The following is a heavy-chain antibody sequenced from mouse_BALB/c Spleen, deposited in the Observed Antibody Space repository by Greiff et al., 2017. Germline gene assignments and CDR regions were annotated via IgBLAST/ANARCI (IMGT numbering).Heavy chain of an antibody. D-gene: IGHD2-4*01. CDR1: GYSFTGYY. CDR2: INPYNGAT. Sequence: EVQLQQSGPELVKPGASVKISCKASGYSFTGYYMHWVKQSHVKSLEWIGRINPYNGATSYNQNFKDKASLTVDKSSSTAYMELHSLTSEDSAVYYCARTDYDFFAYWGQGTLVTVSA. J-gene: IGHJ3*01. V-gene: IGHV1-26*01. CDR3: ARTDYDFFAY.